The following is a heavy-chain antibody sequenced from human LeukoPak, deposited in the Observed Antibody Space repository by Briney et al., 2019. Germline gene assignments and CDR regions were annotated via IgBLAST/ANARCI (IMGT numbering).Heavy chain of an antibody. V-gene: IGHV4-59*01. J-gene: IGHJ4*02. CDR3: AEAASVGTFDY. Sequence: SETLSLTCTVSGGSISSYYWSWIRQPPGKGLEWIGYIYYSGSTNYNPSLKSRVTISVDTSENQFSLKLSSVTAADTAVYYCAEAASVGTFDYWGQGTLVTVS. D-gene: IGHD1-26*01. CDR2: IYYSGST. CDR1: GGSISSYY.